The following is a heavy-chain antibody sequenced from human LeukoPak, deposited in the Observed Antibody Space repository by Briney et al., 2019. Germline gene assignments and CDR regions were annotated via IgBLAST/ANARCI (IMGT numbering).Heavy chain of an antibody. CDR2: FYYSGVT. J-gene: IGHJ4*02. D-gene: IGHD3-3*01. V-gene: IGHV4-59*12. CDR3: ASYDFWSGYYVY. CDR1: GDSINSYH. Sequence: PSETLSLTCTISGDSINSYHWSWLRQPPGSKLEWIGYFYYSGVTNYNPTLNSRVTMSVGTSKNQFSLKLSSVTAADTAVYYCASYDFWSGYYVYWGQGTLVTVSS.